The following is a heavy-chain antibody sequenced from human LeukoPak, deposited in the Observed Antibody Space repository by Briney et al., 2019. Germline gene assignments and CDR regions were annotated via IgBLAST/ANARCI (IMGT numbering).Heavy chain of an antibody. Sequence: SETLSLTCSVSGGSISSGDYFWSWIRQPPGKGLERIGYTYNSGSTYYNPSLKSRVTISEDTSKNQFSLKLTSVTAADTAVYYCAKSRVRSFDYWGQGTLVTVSS. CDR3: AKSRVRSFDY. V-gene: IGHV4-30-4*01. D-gene: IGHD3-3*01. CDR1: GGSISSGDYF. CDR2: TYNSGST. J-gene: IGHJ4*02.